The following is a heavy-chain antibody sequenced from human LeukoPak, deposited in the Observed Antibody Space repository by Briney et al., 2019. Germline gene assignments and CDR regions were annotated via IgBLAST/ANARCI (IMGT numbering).Heavy chain of an antibody. CDR3: ARGYDSSAYYPFNY. Sequence: SETLSLTCVVSGGSLSTHHWSWIRQSPGRGLEWIGYISASGSTNYNPSLKSRVTISVDTSKNQFSLILSSVTAADTAVYYCARGYDSSAYYPFNYWGQGTLVTVSS. CDR1: GGSLSTHH. J-gene: IGHJ4*02. V-gene: IGHV4-59*11. CDR2: ISASGST. D-gene: IGHD3-22*01.